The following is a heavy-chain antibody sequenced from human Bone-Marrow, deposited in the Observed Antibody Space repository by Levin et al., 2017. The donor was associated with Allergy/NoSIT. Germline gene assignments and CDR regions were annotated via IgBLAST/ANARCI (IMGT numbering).Heavy chain of an antibody. CDR1: GFTFSSYS. CDR2: ISSSSSYI. D-gene: IGHD3-10*01. J-gene: IGHJ6*02. V-gene: IGHV3-21*01. CDR3: ARGSVRGVISNYYYGMDV. Sequence: GESLKISCAASGFTFSSYSMNWVRQAPGKGLEWVSSISSSSSYIYYADSVKGRFTISRDNAKNSLYLQMNSLRAEDTAVYYCARGSVRGVISNYYYGMDVWGQGTTVTVSS.